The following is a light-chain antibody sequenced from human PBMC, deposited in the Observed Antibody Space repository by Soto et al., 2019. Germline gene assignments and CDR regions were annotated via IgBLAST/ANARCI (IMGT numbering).Light chain of an antibody. J-gene: IGKJ2*01. CDR3: QQYGSSPRT. V-gene: IGKV3-20*01. CDR2: GAS. Sequence: VLTQSPGTLSLSPGEGATLSCRASQGVSDNYLAWYQHKPGQPPRLLIYGASNRATAIPDRFSGSGSGTDFTLTISRLEPEDFAVYFCQQYGSSPRTFGQGTKLDIK. CDR1: QGVSDNY.